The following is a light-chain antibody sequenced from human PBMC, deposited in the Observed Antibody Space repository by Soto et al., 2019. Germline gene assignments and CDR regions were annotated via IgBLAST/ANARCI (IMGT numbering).Light chain of an antibody. CDR2: GAS. Sequence: EVVMTQSPATLSVSPGERATLSCRASQSVSSNLAWYQQKPGQAPRLLIYGASTRAAGIPARFSGIGYGTDFTLTITSLQSEDFGVYYCHQHNNWWTFGQGTKVEIK. CDR3: HQHNNWWT. J-gene: IGKJ1*01. V-gene: IGKV3-15*01. CDR1: QSVSSN.